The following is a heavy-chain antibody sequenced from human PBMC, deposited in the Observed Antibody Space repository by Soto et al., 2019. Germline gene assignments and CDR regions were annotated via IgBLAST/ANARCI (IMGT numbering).Heavy chain of an antibody. Sequence: ASVKVSCTASGYTFTSYDINWVRQATGQGLEWMGWMNPNSGNTGYAQKFQGRVTMTRNTSISTAYMELSSLRSEDTAVYYCARGRQLATYYYYYMDVWGKGTTVTVSS. CDR2: MNPNSGNT. J-gene: IGHJ6*03. V-gene: IGHV1-8*01. CDR3: ARGRQLATYYYYYMDV. D-gene: IGHD6-6*01. CDR1: GYTFTSYD.